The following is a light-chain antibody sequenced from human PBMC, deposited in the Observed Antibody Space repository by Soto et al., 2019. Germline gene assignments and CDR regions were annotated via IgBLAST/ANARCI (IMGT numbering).Light chain of an antibody. J-gene: IGKJ1*01. CDR3: QHYNDWPS. CDR1: QSLGGS. CDR2: GAS. V-gene: IGKV3-15*01. Sequence: ILMAQSPANLSVSPGEGATLSCRASQSLGGSLAWYQQKPGQSPRLLIYGASTRVTGIPARLSGSGSGTEFTLPIRSLQSEDFAVYYCQHYNDWPSFGLGTQVDIK.